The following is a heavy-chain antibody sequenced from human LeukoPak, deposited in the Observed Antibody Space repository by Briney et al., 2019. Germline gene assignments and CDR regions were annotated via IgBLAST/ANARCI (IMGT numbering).Heavy chain of an antibody. V-gene: IGHV4-59*01. Sequence: SETLSLTCTVSGGSISSYYWSWIRQPPGKGLEWIGYIYYSGSTNYNPSLKSRVTISVDTSKNQFSLKLSSVTAADTAVYYCARDVDGYNPEAFDIWGQGAMVTVSS. CDR2: IYYSGST. CDR1: GGSISSYY. J-gene: IGHJ3*02. D-gene: IGHD5-24*01. CDR3: ARDVDGYNPEAFDI.